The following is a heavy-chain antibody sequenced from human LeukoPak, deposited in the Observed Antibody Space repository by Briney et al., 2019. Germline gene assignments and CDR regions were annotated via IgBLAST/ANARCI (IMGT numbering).Heavy chain of an antibody. J-gene: IGHJ4*02. CDR2: IIPILGIA. V-gene: IGHV1-69*02. CDR1: GGTFSSYT. CDR3: ARHTHSSGWVFDY. Sequence: SVKVSCKASGGTFSSYTISWVRQAPGQGLEWRGRIIPILGIANYAQKFQGRVTITADKSTSTAYMELSSLRSEDTAVYYCARHTHSSGWVFDYWGQGTLVTVSS. D-gene: IGHD6-19*01.